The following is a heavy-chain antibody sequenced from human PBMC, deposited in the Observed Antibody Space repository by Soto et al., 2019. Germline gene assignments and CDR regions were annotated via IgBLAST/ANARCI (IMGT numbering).Heavy chain of an antibody. D-gene: IGHD5-12*01. V-gene: IGHV3-23*01. CDR1: GFSVSGYV. CDR3: AKSQDEMATNSMVDL. J-gene: IGHJ5*02. CDR2: IGFSGGSR. Sequence: EVQLLESGGGVVQPGGSLRLSCAASGFSVSGYVISWVRQAPGKGLEWVSVIGFSGGSRFYADSVKGRFTISRDISSNTVYLQMNSLRAEDTAVYYCAKSQDEMATNSMVDLWGPGTLVTVSS.